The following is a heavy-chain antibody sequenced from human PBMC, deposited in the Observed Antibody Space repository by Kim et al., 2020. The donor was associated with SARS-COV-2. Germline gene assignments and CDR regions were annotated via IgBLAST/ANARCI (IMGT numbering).Heavy chain of an antibody. CDR1: GFTFSNYD. J-gene: IGHJ3*02. D-gene: IGHD3-10*01. CDR3: ARRGYYGSGKHAFDI. Sequence: GGSLRLSCAASGFTFSNYDMHWVRQGTGKGLEWVSAIGTVGDKYYAGSVKGRITISRENAKNSLYLQMNSLRAGDTAVYYCARRGYYGSGKHAFDIWGQGTKVTVSS. V-gene: IGHV3-13*01. CDR2: IGTVGDK.